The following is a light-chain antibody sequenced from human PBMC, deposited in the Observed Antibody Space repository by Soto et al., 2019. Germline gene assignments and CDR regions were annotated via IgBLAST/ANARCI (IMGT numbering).Light chain of an antibody. J-gene: IGKJ1*01. CDR1: QSVSSN. Sequence: TLVWSAAARATPYCRASQSVSSNLAWYQQKPGQAPRLLIYGASTRATGVPARFSGSGSGTEFTLTISSLQTEDFAVYYCHQYNNWPPWTFGQGTKVDIK. V-gene: IGKV3-15*01. CDR3: HQYNNWPPWT. CDR2: GAS.